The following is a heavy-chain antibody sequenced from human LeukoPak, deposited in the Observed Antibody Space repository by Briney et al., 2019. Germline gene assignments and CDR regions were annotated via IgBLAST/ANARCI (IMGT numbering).Heavy chain of an antibody. Sequence: SQTLSLTCTVSGGSISSGGYYWSWIRQHPGKGLEWIGYIYYSGSTYYNPSLKSRVTISVDTSKNQFSLKLSSVTAADTAVYYCARGGRYDYGNWFDPWGQGTLVTVSS. D-gene: IGHD3-10*01. J-gene: IGHJ5*02. CDR2: IYYSGST. CDR1: GGSISSGGYY. V-gene: IGHV4-31*03. CDR3: ARGGRYDYGNWFDP.